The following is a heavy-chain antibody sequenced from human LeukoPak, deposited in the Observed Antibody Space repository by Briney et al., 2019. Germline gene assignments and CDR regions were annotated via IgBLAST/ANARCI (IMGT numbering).Heavy chain of an antibody. J-gene: IGHJ4*02. CDR2: IRYDGSDE. CDR3: GRDSRWAQPDY. V-gene: IGHV3-30*02. D-gene: IGHD5-24*01. CDR1: GFSFNNYG. Sequence: GGSLRLSCAASGFSFNNYGMHWVRQAPGRGLEWVAFIRYDGSDEYYADSVNGRFTISRDNSKNTVYLQINSLTAEDTAVYFCGRDSRWAQPDYWGQGTLVTVSS.